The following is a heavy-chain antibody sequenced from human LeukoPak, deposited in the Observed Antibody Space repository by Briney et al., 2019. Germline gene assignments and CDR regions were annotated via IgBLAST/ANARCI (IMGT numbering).Heavy chain of an antibody. D-gene: IGHD3-3*01. CDR3: AKGEQYYDFWSGYSSYYYMDV. CDR2: IYSGTT. J-gene: IGHJ6*03. V-gene: IGHV3-53*01. CDR1: GFSVSDNS. Sequence: GGSLRLSCTVSGFSVSDNSVSWVRQAPGKGLEWVSFIYSGTTHYSDSVRGRFTISRDNSRNTLYLQMNSLRAEDTAVYYCAKGEQYYDFWSGYSSYYYMDVWGKGTTVTVSS.